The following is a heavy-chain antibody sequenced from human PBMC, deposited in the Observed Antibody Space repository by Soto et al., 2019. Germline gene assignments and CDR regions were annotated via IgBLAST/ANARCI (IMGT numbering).Heavy chain of an antibody. CDR1: GFALSGYA. D-gene: IGHD6-6*01. CDR3: ARRARPDFYYMDV. Sequence: GGSLRLSCAASGFALSGYAMDWVRQAPRKGLDYVSGISSNGVGTYYANSVQGRFTISRDNSKNTVYLQMGSLRPEDMAVYYCARRARPDFYYMDVWGKGTTVTVS. CDR2: ISSNGVGT. J-gene: IGHJ6*03. V-gene: IGHV3-64*01.